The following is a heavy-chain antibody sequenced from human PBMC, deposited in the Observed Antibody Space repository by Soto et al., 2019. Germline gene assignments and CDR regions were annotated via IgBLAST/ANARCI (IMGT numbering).Heavy chain of an antibody. V-gene: IGHV3-64*01. J-gene: IGHJ4*02. CDR1: GFTFSNYA. CDR3: ARRDGYNSDY. Sequence: GGSLRLSCAASGFTFSNYAMHWVRQAPGKGLEYVSAISSHEDSTYYANSVKGRFTISRDNSKNTLYLQMGSLRTEDMAVYYCARRDGYNSDYWGQGTLVTVSS. D-gene: IGHD5-12*01. CDR2: ISSHEDST.